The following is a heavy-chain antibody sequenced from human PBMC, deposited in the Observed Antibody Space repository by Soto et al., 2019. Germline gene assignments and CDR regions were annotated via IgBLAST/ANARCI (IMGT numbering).Heavy chain of an antibody. CDR2: IYHSGST. V-gene: IGHV4-4*02. CDR3: AREFSLEGTIFGVVTYNWFDP. J-gene: IGHJ5*02. D-gene: IGHD3-3*01. CDR1: GGSISSSNW. Sequence: PSETLSLTCAVSGGSISSSNWWSWVRQPPGKGLEWIGEIYHSGSTNYNPSLKSRVTISVDKSKNQFSLKLSSVTAADTAVYYCAREFSLEGTIFGVVTYNWFDPWGQGTLVTVSS.